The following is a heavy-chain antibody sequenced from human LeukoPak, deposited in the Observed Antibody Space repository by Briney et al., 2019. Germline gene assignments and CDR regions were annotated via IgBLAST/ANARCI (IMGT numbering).Heavy chain of an antibody. V-gene: IGHV3-7*01. CDR1: GFTFSSYW. CDR2: IKQDGSEK. CDR3: ARDQDTAPSPAY. D-gene: IGHD5-18*01. Sequence: GGSLRLSCAAPGFTFSSYWMSWVRQAPGKGLEWVANIKQDGSEKYYVDSVKGRFTISRDNAKNSLYLQMNSLRAEDTAVYYCARDQDTAPSPAYWGQGTLVTVSS. J-gene: IGHJ4*02.